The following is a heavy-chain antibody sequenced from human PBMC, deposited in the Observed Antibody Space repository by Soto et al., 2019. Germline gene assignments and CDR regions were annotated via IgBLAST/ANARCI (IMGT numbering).Heavy chain of an antibody. V-gene: IGHV3-11*06. J-gene: IGHJ4*02. CDR3: ARGGGGGLFEH. Sequence: GGSLRLSCATSGFPFSDYYMSWIRQAPGKGLEWLSHISPKSTYRNYAESVKGRFTISRDNTKSSLFLQMNSPGVEDTAVYYCARGGGGGLFEHWGQGVLVTVSS. CDR1: GFPFSDYY. CDR2: ISPKSTYR. D-gene: IGHD2-21*01.